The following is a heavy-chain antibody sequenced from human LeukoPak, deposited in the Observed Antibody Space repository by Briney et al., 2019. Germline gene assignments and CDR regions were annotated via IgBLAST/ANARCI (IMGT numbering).Heavy chain of an antibody. Sequence: GGSLRLSCAASGFIFSTYEMNWLRQAPGKGLEWISYISSSVTTIYYADSVKGRFTISRDNAKNSLYLQMNSLSAEGTAVYYCVRGKNYGYDYWGQGALVTVSS. CDR2: ISSSVTTI. CDR3: VRGKNYGYDY. D-gene: IGHD3-10*01. CDR1: GFIFSTYE. J-gene: IGHJ4*02. V-gene: IGHV3-48*03.